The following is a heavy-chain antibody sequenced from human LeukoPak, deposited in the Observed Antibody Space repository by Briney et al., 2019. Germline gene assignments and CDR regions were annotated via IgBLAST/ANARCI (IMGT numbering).Heavy chain of an antibody. V-gene: IGHV4-59*01. CDR3: AKGPNRYSSGWYHFEY. CDR1: GGSLSSFY. Sequence: SETLSLTCTVSGGSLSSFYWSWIRQPPGKGLEWIGYIYYSGSTNYNPSLKSRVTISVDTSKNQFSLKLSSVTAADTAVYYCAKGPNRYSSGWYHFEYWGQGILVTVSS. J-gene: IGHJ4*02. D-gene: IGHD6-19*01. CDR2: IYYSGST.